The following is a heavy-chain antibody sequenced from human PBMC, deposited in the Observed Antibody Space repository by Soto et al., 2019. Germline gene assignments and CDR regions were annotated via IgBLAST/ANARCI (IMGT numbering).Heavy chain of an antibody. CDR3: ARSRYYYDSSGYFY. D-gene: IGHD3-22*01. CDR1: GFTFSSYW. Sequence: PGGSLRLSCAASGFTFSSYWMSWVRQAPGKGLEWVANIKQDGSEKYYVDSVKGRFTISRDNAKNSLYLQMNSLRAEDTAVYYCARSRYYYDSSGYFYWGQGTLVTVS. CDR2: IKQDGSEK. V-gene: IGHV3-7*01. J-gene: IGHJ4*02.